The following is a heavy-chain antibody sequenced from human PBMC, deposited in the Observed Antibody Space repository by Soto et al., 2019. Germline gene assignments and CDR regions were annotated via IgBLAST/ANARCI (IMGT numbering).Heavy chain of an antibody. J-gene: IGHJ4*02. Sequence: PGGSLRLSCAASGFTFRSYGMHWVRQAPGKGLEWVALIWSDGSNTYYADSVKGRFTVSRDNSKNTLYLQMGSLRAEDTAVYYCARDGGWGSFDYCGQGTLVTVSS. V-gene: IGHV3-33*01. CDR2: IWSDGSNT. D-gene: IGHD3-16*01. CDR1: GFTFRSYG. CDR3: ARDGGWGSFDY.